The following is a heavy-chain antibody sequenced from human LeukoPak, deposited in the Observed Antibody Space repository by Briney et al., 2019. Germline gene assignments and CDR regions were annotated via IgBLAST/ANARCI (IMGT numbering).Heavy chain of an antibody. CDR3: ASERYCSGGGCYRGYAFHI. D-gene: IGHD2-15*01. J-gene: IGHJ3*02. Sequence: GGSLRLSCAVSGFTFNNYYMTWVLQAPGKGLEWVAGIKEDGSESYYVDSVKGRFTISRDNAKNSLYLQMSSLRAEDTAVYYCASERYCSGGGCYRGYAFHIWGQGTMVTVSS. V-gene: IGHV3-7*01. CDR2: IKEDGSES. CDR1: GFTFNNYY.